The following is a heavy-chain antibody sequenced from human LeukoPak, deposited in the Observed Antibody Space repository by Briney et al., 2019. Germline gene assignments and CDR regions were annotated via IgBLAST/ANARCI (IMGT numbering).Heavy chain of an antibody. CDR1: GGTFSSYA. CDR3: ARHHRRDGYNYFDY. V-gene: IGHV1-69*13. D-gene: IGHD5-24*01. Sequence: ASVKVSCKASGGTFSSYAISWVRQAPGQGLEWMGGIIPIFGTANYAQKFQGRVTITADESTSTAYMELSSLRSEDTAVYYCARHHRRDGYNYFDYWGQGTLVTVSS. J-gene: IGHJ4*02. CDR2: IIPIFGTA.